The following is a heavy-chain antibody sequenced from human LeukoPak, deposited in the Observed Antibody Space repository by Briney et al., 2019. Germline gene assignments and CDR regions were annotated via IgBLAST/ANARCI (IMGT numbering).Heavy chain of an antibody. Sequence: GESLKIFCKGSGDSFTTYWIAWVRQMPGKGLEWMGVIYPGDSDTRYSPSFQGQVTISADKSISTAYLQWSSLKASDTAMYYCARLRHDFWSGYALYLYNWFDPWGQGTLVTVSS. D-gene: IGHD3-3*01. J-gene: IGHJ5*02. V-gene: IGHV5-51*01. CDR3: ARLRHDFWSGYALYLYNWFDP. CDR1: GDSFTTYW. CDR2: IYPGDSDT.